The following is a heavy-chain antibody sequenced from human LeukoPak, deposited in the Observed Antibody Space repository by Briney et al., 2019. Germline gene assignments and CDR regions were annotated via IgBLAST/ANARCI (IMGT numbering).Heavy chain of an antibody. CDR2: IYYSGST. Sequence: WVRQAPGKGLEWIGSIYYSGSTYYNPSLKSRVTISVDTSKKQFSLKLTSMTAADSAVYYCARAGFGGNYYYYGVDVWGQGTTVIVSS. V-gene: IGHV4-39*07. D-gene: IGHD2-15*01. J-gene: IGHJ6*02. CDR3: ARAGFGGNYYYYGVDV.